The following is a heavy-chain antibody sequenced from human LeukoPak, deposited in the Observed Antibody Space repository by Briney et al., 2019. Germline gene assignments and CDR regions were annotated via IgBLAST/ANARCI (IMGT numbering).Heavy chain of an antibody. D-gene: IGHD3-22*01. CDR2: ISSSSYI. Sequence: GGSLRLSCAASGFTFSSYSMNWVRQAPGKGLEWVSSISSSSYIYYADSVKGRFTISRDNAKNSLYLQMNSLRVEDTAVYYCARDYDSSGYYGWFDPWGQGTLVTVSS. J-gene: IGHJ5*02. CDR1: GFTFSSYS. CDR3: ARDYDSSGYYGWFDP. V-gene: IGHV3-21*01.